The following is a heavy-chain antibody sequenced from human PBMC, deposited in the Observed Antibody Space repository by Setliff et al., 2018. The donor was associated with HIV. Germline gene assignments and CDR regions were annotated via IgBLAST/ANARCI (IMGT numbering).Heavy chain of an antibody. CDR1: GASISGSDYY. Sequence: KPSETLSLTCSVFGASISGSDYYWGWIRQLPEKGLEWIGSIYYSGSAYHNPSLKSRVAMSVDTAKKQFSLKLTSLTGADTAVYYCVRVGGGSWLGIHYYYYMDVWGKGITVTVS. CDR2: IYYSGSA. CDR3: VRVGGGSWLGIHYYYYMDV. D-gene: IGHD2-15*01. V-gene: IGHV4-39*01. J-gene: IGHJ6*03.